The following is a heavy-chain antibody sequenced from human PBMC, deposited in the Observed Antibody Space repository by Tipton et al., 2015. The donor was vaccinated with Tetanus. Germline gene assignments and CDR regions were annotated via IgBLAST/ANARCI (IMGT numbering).Heavy chain of an antibody. Sequence: TLSLTCTVSGGSMRSYYWSWIRQPPGKGLEWIGYIYYSGSTNYNSSLKSRVTISVDTSKNQFSLKLSSVTAADTAVYYCARGYNGYDILTAYPHHFDSWGQGTLVTVSS. CDR2: IYYSGST. J-gene: IGHJ4*02. CDR3: ARGYNGYDILTAYPHHFDS. CDR1: GGSMRSYY. V-gene: IGHV4-59*01. D-gene: IGHD3-9*01.